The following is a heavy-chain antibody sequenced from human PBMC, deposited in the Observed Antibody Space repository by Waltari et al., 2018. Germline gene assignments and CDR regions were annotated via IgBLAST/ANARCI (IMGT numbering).Heavy chain of an antibody. CDR2: TSPTGCT. J-gene: IGHJ4*02. V-gene: IGHV4-4*07. CDR1: RGSISGYY. Sequence: QVQLQESGPGLVKPSETLSLTCPVPRGSISGYYWSWIRQPAGKGLEWIGFTSPTGCTHYNPSLKSRVTMSRDTSKSQVFLHLNSVTAADTAVFYCARHWNHDILADSFDLWGQGTRVTISS. D-gene: IGHD3-9*01. CDR3: ARHWNHDILADSFDL.